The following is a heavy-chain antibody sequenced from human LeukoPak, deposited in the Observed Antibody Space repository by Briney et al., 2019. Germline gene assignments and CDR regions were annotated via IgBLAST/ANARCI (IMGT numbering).Heavy chain of an antibody. Sequence: SVKVSCKASGGTFSSYAISWVRQAPGQGLEWMGGIIPIFGTANYAQKFQGRVTITADKSTSTAYMELSSLRSEDTAVYYCASQGSGEAVAFDIWCQGTMVTVSS. J-gene: IGHJ3*02. CDR3: ASQGSGEAVAFDI. CDR1: GGTFSSYA. D-gene: IGHD3-10*01. CDR2: IIPIFGTA. V-gene: IGHV1-69*06.